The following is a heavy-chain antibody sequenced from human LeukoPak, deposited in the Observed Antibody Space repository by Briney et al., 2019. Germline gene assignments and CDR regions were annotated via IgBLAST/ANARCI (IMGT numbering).Heavy chain of an antibody. CDR3: ARVLELDHYYHYYGMDV. CDR1: GYTFTSYG. Sequence: VASVKVSCKASGYTFTSYGISWVRQAPGQGLEWMGWISAYNGNTNYAQKLQGRVTMTTDTSTSTAYMELRSLRSDDTAVYYCARVLELDHYYHYYGMDVWGQGTTVTVSS. V-gene: IGHV1-18*01. J-gene: IGHJ6*02. D-gene: IGHD1-1*01. CDR2: ISAYNGNT.